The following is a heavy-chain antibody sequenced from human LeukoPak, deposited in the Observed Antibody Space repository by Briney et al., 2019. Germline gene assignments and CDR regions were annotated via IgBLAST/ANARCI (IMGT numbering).Heavy chain of an antibody. V-gene: IGHV1-69*13. CDR2: IIPIFGTA. Sequence: GASVKVSCKASGGTFSSYAISWVRQAPGQGLEWMGGIIPIFGTANYAQKFQGRVTITADESTSTAYMELSSLRSEDTAVYYCARVSVWGSYRPYYFDYWGQGTLVTVSS. CDR1: GGTFSSYA. J-gene: IGHJ4*02. CDR3: ARVSVWGSYRPYYFDY. D-gene: IGHD3-16*02.